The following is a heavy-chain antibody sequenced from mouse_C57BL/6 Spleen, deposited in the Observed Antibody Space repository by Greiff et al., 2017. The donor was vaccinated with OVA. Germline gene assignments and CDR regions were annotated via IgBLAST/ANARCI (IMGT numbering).Heavy chain of an antibody. Sequence: QVQLQQSGTELVKPGASVKLSCKASGYTFTSYWMHWVKQRPGQGLEWIGNINPSNGGTNYNEKFKSKATLTVDKSSSTAYMQLSSLTSEDSAVYYCARKAGPIFYAMDYWGQGTSVTVSS. CDR1: GYTFTSYW. V-gene: IGHV1-53*01. J-gene: IGHJ4*01. CDR2: INPSNGGT. CDR3: ARKAGPIFYAMDY. D-gene: IGHD3-1*01.